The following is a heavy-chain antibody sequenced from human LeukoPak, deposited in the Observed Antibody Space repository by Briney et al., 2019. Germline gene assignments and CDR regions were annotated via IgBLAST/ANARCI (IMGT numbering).Heavy chain of an antibody. CDR1: GGSITSGSYY. CDR3: VRGVWSGSSWGLYSWFDP. D-gene: IGHD3-3*01. CDR2: IYTSGST. V-gene: IGHV4-61*02. J-gene: IGHJ5*02. Sequence: PSQTLSLTCTVSGGSITSGSYYWSWIRQPAGKGLEWIGRIYTSGSTNYNPSLKSRVTISVDTSKNQFSLKLSSVTAADTAVYYCVRGVWSGSSWGLYSWFDPWGQGTLVTVSS.